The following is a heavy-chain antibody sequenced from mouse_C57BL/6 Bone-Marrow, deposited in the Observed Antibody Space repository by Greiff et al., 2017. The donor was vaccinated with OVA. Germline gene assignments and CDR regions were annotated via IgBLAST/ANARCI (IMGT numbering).Heavy chain of an antibody. Sequence: EVQLQESGAELVRPGASVKLSCTASGFNIKDDYMHWVKQRPEQGLEWIGWIDPENGDTAYASKFQGKATITADTSSNTAYLQLSSLTSEDTAVYYCTADYYGSSFFAYWGQGTLVTVAA. V-gene: IGHV14-4*01. D-gene: IGHD1-1*01. CDR2: IDPENGDT. J-gene: IGHJ3*01. CDR3: TADYYGSSFFAY. CDR1: GFNIKDDY.